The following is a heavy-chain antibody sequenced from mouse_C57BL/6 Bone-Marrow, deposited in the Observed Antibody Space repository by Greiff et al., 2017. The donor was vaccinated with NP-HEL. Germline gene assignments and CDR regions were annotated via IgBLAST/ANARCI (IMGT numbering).Heavy chain of an antibody. Sequence: QVHVKQSGPGLVQPSQSLSISCTVSGFSLTSYGVHWVRQSPGKGLEWLGVIWRGGSTDYNAAFMSRLSITKDNSKSQVFFKMNSLQADDTAIYYCAKNYYGRGDAMDYWGQGTSVTVSS. D-gene: IGHD1-1*01. V-gene: IGHV2-5*01. CDR3: AKNYYGRGDAMDY. CDR1: GFSLTSYG. J-gene: IGHJ4*01. CDR2: IWRGGST.